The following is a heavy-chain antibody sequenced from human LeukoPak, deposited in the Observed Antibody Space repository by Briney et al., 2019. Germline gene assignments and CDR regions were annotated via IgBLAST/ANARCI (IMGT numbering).Heavy chain of an antibody. V-gene: IGHV3-11*06. D-gene: IGHD4-23*01. CDR1: GFTFSDYY. CDR2: ISSSSSYT. Sequence: PGGSLRLSYAASGFTFSDYYMSWIRQAPGKGLEWVSYISSSSSYTNYADSVKGRFTISRDNAKNSLYLQMNSLRAEDTAVYYCARDLATVVTRGFDYWGQGTLVTVSS. CDR3: ARDLATVVTRGFDY. J-gene: IGHJ4*02.